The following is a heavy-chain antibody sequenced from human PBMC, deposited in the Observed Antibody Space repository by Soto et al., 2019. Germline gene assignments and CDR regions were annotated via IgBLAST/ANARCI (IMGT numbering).Heavy chain of an antibody. CDR1: GGSISSGGYS. V-gene: IGHV4-30-2*01. J-gene: IGHJ5*02. Sequence: QLQLQESGSGLVKPSQTLSLTCAVSGGSISSGGYSWSWIRQPPGKGLEWIGYIYHSGSTYYNPSPXRXXTSTVDRSKNQFSMKLRSVTAADTAVYHCARVPGPWGQGTLVAVSS. CDR3: ARVPGP. CDR2: IYHSGST.